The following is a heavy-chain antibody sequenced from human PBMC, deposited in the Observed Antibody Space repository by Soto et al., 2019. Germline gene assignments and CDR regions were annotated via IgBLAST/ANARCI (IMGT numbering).Heavy chain of an antibody. CDR1: GDTSTTYV. CDR2: INPMSRTA. J-gene: IGHJ4*02. CDR3: VRGTNCGARCYFAREY. V-gene: IGHV1-69*01. D-gene: IGHD2-15*01. Sequence: VQLVQSGSEVKKPGSSVKVSCKASGDTSTTYVVSWVRQAPGNGLEWMGGINPMSRTAKYAEKYSGRVTITAAAAKKAVYLDLTTLNCEDTGFYFCVRGTNCGARCYFAREYWCQGTLVAVSS.